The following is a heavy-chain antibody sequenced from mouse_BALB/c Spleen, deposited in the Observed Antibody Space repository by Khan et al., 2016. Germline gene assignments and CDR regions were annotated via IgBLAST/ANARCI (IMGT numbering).Heavy chain of an antibody. J-gene: IGHJ3*01. D-gene: IGHD1-1*01. CDR3: ARHHTTAWSAY. V-gene: IGHV10-1*02. CDR2: IRSKSNNYAT. Sequence: EVQLVESGGGLVQPKGSLKLSCAASGFTFNTYAMNWVRQAPGKGLEWVARIRSKSNNYATYYADSVKDRFTISRDDSQSMLYLQMNNLKTEDTAMYYCARHHTTAWSAYGGQGTLVTVAA. CDR1: GFTFNTYA.